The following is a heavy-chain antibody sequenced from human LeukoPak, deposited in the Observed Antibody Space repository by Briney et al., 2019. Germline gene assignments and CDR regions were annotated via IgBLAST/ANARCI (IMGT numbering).Heavy chain of an antibody. V-gene: IGHV3-48*01. CDR3: ARSADYYDSSGYYYRFRAFDI. J-gene: IGHJ3*02. CDR2: ISSSSSTI. CDR1: GFTFSSYS. D-gene: IGHD3-22*01. Sequence: GGSLRLSCAASGFTFSSYSMNWVRQAPGKGLEWVSYISSSSSTIYYADSVKGRFTISRDNAKNSLYLQMNSLRAEDTAVYYCARSADYYDSSGYYYRFRAFDIWGQGTMVTVSS.